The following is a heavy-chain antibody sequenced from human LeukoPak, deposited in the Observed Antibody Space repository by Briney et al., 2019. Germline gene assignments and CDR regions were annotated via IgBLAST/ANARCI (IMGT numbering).Heavy chain of an antibody. CDR3: AIEVVVVAATPFRFDI. CDR2: IIPILGIA. V-gene: IGHV1-69*04. CDR1: GGTFSSYA. J-gene: IGHJ3*02. D-gene: IGHD2-15*01. Sequence: SVKVSCKASGGTFSSYAISWVRQAPGQGLEWMGRIIPILGIANYAQKFQGRVTITADKSTSTAYMGLSSLRSEGTAVYYCAIEVVVVAATPFRFDIWGQGTMVTASS.